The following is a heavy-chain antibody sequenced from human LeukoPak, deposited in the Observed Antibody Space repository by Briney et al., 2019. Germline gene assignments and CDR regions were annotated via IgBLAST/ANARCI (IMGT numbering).Heavy chain of an antibody. D-gene: IGHD1-26*01. CDR2: ISGNGDNT. CDR1: GYDSTTYG. Sequence: ASVKVSCKASGYDSTTYGLTWVRQAPGQGLEWMGWISGNGDNTKYVEEFQGRVTMTTDTSTSTAYMELRSLRSDDTAVYYCARVHGYYIALYYFDYWGQGTLVTVSS. V-gene: IGHV1-18*01. J-gene: IGHJ4*02. CDR3: ARVHGYYIALYYFDY.